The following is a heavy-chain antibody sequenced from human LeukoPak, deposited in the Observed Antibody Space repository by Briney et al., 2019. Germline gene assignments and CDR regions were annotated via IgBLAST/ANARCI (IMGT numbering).Heavy chain of an antibody. CDR2: ISSSGSTI. J-gene: IGHJ6*04. D-gene: IGHD3-10*02. CDR3: AELGITMIGGV. Sequence: GGSLRLSCAASGISLDYAWMTWVRQAPGKGLEWVSYISSSGSTIYYADSVKGRFTISRDNAKNSLYLQMNSLRAEDTAVYYCAELGITMIGGVWGKGTTVTISS. V-gene: IGHV3-11*04. CDR1: GISLDYAW.